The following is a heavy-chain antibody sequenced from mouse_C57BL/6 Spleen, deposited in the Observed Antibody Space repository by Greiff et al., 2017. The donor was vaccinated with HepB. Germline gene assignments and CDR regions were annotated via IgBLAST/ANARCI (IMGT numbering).Heavy chain of an antibody. CDR3: AIITTVVAPDY. CDR1: GYTFTSYW. V-gene: IGHV1-55*01. J-gene: IGHJ2*01. D-gene: IGHD1-1*01. CDR2: IYPGSGST. Sequence: QVQLQQPGAELVKPGASVKMSCKASGYTFTSYWITWVKQRPGQGLEWIGDIYPGSGSTNYNEKFKSKATLTVDTSSSTAYMQLSSLTSEDSAVYYCAIITTVVAPDYWSQGTTLTVSS.